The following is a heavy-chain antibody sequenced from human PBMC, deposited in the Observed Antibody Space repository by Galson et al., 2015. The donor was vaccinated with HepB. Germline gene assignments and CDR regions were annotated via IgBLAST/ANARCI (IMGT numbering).Heavy chain of an antibody. CDR3: ASERSQSYSGD. Sequence: SLRLSCAASGFTFSIYAMSWVRQVPGKEFQWVSAISGSGDSTYYADSVKGRFTISRDNSKNTLFLQMDGLRAEDTDTYYCASERSQSYSGDWGQGALVAVSS. D-gene: IGHD2-21*01. CDR2: ISGSGDST. V-gene: IGHV3-23*01. CDR1: GFTFSIYA. J-gene: IGHJ4*02.